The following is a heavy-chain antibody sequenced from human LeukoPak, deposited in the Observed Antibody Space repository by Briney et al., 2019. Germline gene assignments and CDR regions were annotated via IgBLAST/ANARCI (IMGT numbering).Heavy chain of an antibody. J-gene: IGHJ4*02. V-gene: IGHV3-74*01. D-gene: IGHD5-24*01. Sequence: GGSLRLSCAASGFTFSSSWMHWVRQAPGKGLVWVSRINGDGSNRNYADSVKGRFTISRDNAKNALYLQMDSLRAEDAAVYYCARPQDGYNASDCWGQGTLVTVSS. CDR2: INGDGSNR. CDR1: GFTFSSSW. CDR3: ARPQDGYNASDC.